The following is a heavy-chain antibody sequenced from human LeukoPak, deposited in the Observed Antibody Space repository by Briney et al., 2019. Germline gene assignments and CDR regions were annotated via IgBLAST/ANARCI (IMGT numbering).Heavy chain of an antibody. CDR3: AGGPRGITGVSGTFDY. Sequence: SETLSLTCAVYGGSFSGYYWSWIRQPPGKGLEWIGEINHSGSTNYNPSLKRRVTVSVDTSKNQFSLKLSSVTAADTAVYYCAGGPRGITGVSGTFDYWGQGTLVTVSS. CDR1: GGSFSGYY. CDR2: INHSGST. J-gene: IGHJ4*02. D-gene: IGHD3-10*01. V-gene: IGHV4-34*01.